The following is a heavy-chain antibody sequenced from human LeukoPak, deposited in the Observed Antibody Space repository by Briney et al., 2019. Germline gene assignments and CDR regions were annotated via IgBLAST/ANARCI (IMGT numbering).Heavy chain of an antibody. CDR2: IIPIFGTA. Sequence: ASVKVSCKASGGTFSSYAISWVRQAPGQGLEWMGGIIPIFGTANYAQKFQGRVTITTDESTSTAYMELSSLRSEDTAVYYCARSSGYQLLYLRLPYYMDVWGKGTTVTVSS. D-gene: IGHD2-2*02. CDR3: ARSSGYQLLYLRLPYYMDV. CDR1: GGTFSSYA. V-gene: IGHV1-69*05. J-gene: IGHJ6*03.